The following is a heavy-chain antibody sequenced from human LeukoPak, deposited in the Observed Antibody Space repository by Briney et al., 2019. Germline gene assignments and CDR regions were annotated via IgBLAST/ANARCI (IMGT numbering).Heavy chain of an antibody. CDR1: GGSISSGGYY. D-gene: IGHD3-3*01. V-gene: IGHV4-30-2*01. Sequence: SQTLSLTCTVSGGSISSGGYYWSWIRQPPGKGLEWIGYIYHSGSTYYNPSLKSRVTISVDRSKNQFSLKLSSVTAADTAVYFCARGDLAYWYFDVWGRGTLVTVSS. CDR2: IYHSGST. J-gene: IGHJ2*01. CDR3: ARGDLAYWYFDV.